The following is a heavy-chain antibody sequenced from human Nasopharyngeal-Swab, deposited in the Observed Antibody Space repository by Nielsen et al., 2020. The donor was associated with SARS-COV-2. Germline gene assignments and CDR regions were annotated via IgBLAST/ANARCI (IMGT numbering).Heavy chain of an antibody. J-gene: IGHJ4*02. CDR1: DYSFNKNT. CDR2: ITGKNGNA. CDR3: ATSATFGPGGAGDY. D-gene: IGHD2-8*02. Sequence: ASVKVSCKASDYSFNKNTVSWVRQGPGQGLEWIGWITGKNGNALYAETLQGRITMTTDTSTNTAYMELRSLRSDDTAVYYCATSATFGPGGAGDYWGQGTLVTVSS. V-gene: IGHV1-18*04.